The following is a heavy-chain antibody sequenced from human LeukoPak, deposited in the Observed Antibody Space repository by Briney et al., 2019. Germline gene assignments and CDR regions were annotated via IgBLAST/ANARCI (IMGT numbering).Heavy chain of an antibody. J-gene: IGHJ4*02. CDR1: GYTFTGYY. V-gene: IGHV1-2*02. CDR2: INPDSGGT. Sequence: ASVKVSCKTSGYTFTGYYIQWVRQAPGQGLEWMGYINPDSGGTNYAQEFQGRVTMTRDTSISTAYMELNRLRSDDTAVYYCARGYCSSTSCYKAFDYWGQGTLVTVSS. CDR3: ARGYCSSTSCYKAFDY. D-gene: IGHD2-2*02.